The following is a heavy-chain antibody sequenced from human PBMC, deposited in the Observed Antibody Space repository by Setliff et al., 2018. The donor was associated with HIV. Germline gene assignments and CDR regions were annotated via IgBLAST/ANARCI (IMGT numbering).Heavy chain of an antibody. D-gene: IGHD2-2*02. CDR1: SGSISSGSYY. J-gene: IGHJ4*02. CDR2: INHRGRT. CDR3: ASAGSDTRAPPRY. V-gene: IGHV4-61*10. Sequence: PSETLSLTCTVSSGSISSGSYYWSWIRQPAGKGLEWIGEINHRGRTRYNPSLKSRVTISLDTSKNQFSLKLTSVTAADTAVYSCASAGSDTRAPPRYWGQGTLVTVSS.